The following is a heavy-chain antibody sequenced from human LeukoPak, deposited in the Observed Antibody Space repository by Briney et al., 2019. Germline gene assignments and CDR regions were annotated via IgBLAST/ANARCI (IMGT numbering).Heavy chain of an antibody. J-gene: IGHJ6*02. CDR3: ARRSTGDALRYYYGMDV. D-gene: IGHD7-27*01. CDR1: GGSISSYY. V-gene: IGHV4-59*08. CDR2: IYYSGST. Sequence: SETLSLTCTVSGGSISSYYWSWIRQPPGKGLEWIGYIYYSGSTNYKSSLKSRVTISVDTSKNQFSLKLSSVTAADTAVYYCARRSTGDALRYYYGMDVWGQGTTVTVSS.